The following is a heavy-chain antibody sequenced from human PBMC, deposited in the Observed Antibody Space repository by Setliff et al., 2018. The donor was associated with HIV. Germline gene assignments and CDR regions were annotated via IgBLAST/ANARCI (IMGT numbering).Heavy chain of an antibody. Sequence: GASVKVSCKASGGTFSSYAISWVRQAPGQGLEWMGGIIPILGIANYAQKFQGRVTITADKSTSTAYMELSSLRSEDTAVYYYARDLTTRGNYWGRGTLVTVSS. V-gene: IGHV1-69*10. CDR1: GGTFSSYA. J-gene: IGHJ4*02. D-gene: IGHD4-17*01. CDR2: IIPILGIA. CDR3: ARDLTTRGNY.